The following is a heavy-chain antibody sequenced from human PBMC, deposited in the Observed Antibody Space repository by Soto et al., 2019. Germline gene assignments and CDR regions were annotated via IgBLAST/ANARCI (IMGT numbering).Heavy chain of an antibody. Sequence: QVPGKGLEWMGRIDPSDSYTNYSPSFQGHVTISADKSISTAYLQWSSLKASDTAMYYCARSNLDYYDSSGYYDDAFDIWGQGTMVTVSS. CDR3: ARSNLDYYDSSGYYDDAFDI. CDR2: IDPSDSYT. J-gene: IGHJ3*02. D-gene: IGHD3-22*01. V-gene: IGHV5-10-1*01.